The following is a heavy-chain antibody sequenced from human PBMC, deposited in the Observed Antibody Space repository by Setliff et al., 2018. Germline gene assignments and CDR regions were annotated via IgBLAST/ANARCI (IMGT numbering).Heavy chain of an antibody. CDR3: AIPSSGNFYFDY. V-gene: IGHV1-69*13. CDR1: GGTLSSYA. D-gene: IGHD1-26*01. J-gene: IGHJ4*02. CDR2: IIPIFGTA. Sequence: SVKVSCKASGGTLSSYAITWVRQAPGQGLEWMGGIIPIFGTAKYAQKFQGRVTITADQSTRTAYMELSSLRSEDTAVYYCAIPSSGNFYFDYWARERWSPSPQ.